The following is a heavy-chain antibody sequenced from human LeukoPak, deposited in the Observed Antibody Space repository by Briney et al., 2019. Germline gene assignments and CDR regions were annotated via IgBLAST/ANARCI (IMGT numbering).Heavy chain of an antibody. D-gene: IGHD3-16*02. J-gene: IGHJ4*02. CDR2: MNPNSGNT. V-gene: IGHV1-8*01. CDR1: GYTFTSYD. CDR3: ASEGYDYVWGSYRYGNY. Sequence: ASVKVSCKASGYTFTSYDINWARQATGQGLEWMGWMNPNSGNTGYAQKFQGRVTMTRNTSISTAYMELSSLRSEDTAVYYCASEGYDYVWGSYRYGNYWGQGTLVTVSS.